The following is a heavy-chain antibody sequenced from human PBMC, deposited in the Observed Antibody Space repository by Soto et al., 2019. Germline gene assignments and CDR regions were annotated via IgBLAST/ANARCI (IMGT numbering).Heavy chain of an antibody. V-gene: IGHV2-5*02. J-gene: IGHJ4*02. CDR3: AHRRTGVSQWYYGDFDY. CDR1: GFSLSPSGVG. CDR2: IYWDDDK. D-gene: IGHD6-19*01. Sequence: QINLRESGPTLVKPTQTLTLTCTFYGFSLSPSGVGVGWTRQPPRQALEWLVFIYWDDDKRHCPSLRSRLAITKDTSNIQVVLTMTNVDPMDTATYFCAHRRTGVSQWYYGDFDYSGQGTLVTVAS.